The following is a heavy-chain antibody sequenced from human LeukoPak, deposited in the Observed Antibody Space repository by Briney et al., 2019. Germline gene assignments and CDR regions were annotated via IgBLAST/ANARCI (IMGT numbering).Heavy chain of an antibody. CDR2: IYYSGST. CDR3: ASPSRYGDYVGAFDI. Sequence: SETLSLTCTVSGGSISSSSYYWGWIRQPPGKGLDWIGSIYYSGSTYYNPSLKSRVTISVDTSKNQFSLKLSSVTAAETAVYYCASPSRYGDYVGAFDIWGQGTMVTVSS. V-gene: IGHV4-39*01. CDR1: GGSISSSSYY. J-gene: IGHJ3*02. D-gene: IGHD4-17*01.